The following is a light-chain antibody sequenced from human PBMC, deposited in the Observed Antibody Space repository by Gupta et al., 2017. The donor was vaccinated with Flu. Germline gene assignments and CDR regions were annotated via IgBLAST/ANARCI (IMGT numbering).Light chain of an antibody. V-gene: IGLV1-40*01. J-gene: IGLJ3*02. CDR3: QSFYSSLIGAL. CDR1: SNIGAGHV. Sequence: SNIGAGHVLHWYQQLPGSPPKLLIFGNNNRPSGVPDRFSATKTDTSASLASTGLRLEDEADYYCQSFYSSLIGALCGGGTKLPAL. CDR2: GNN.